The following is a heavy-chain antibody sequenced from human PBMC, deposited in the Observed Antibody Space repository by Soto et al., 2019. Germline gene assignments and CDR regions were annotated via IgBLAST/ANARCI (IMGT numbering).Heavy chain of an antibody. V-gene: IGHV1-69*13. J-gene: IGHJ5*02. CDR1: GGTFSSYA. D-gene: IGHD2-2*01. CDR3: ARDPLVLVPAAMSWFDP. Sequence: SVKVSCKASGGTFSSYAISWVRQAPGQGLEWMGGIIPIFGTANYAQKFQGRVTITADESTSTAYMELSSLRSEDTAVYYCARDPLVLVPAAMSWFDPWGQGTRVTVSS. CDR2: IIPIFGTA.